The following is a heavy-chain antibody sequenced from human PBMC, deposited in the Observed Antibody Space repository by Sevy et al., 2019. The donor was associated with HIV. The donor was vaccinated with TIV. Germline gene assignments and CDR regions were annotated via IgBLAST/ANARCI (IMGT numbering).Heavy chain of an antibody. CDR1: GGSISSGAYC. Sequence: SETLSLTCTVSGGSISSGAYCWYWIRQPPGKGLEWLGNIYYGGSTYYNPSLNSRVTMSIDSSKNQFFLKLSSVIAADTAVYYCARDITGTKNWFDPWGQGTLVTVSS. CDR2: IYYGGST. J-gene: IGHJ5*02. V-gene: IGHV4-30-2*01. CDR3: ARDITGTKNWFDP. D-gene: IGHD1-20*01.